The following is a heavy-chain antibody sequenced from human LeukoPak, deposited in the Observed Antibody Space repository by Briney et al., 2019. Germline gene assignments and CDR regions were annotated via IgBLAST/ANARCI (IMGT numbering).Heavy chain of an antibody. J-gene: IGHJ4*02. CDR2: INSDGKTT. Sequence: GGSLRLSCAASGFTFSDYSMNWVRQAPGKGLEDLSYINSDGKTTWYADSVKGRFTASRDNAKNSLYLQMNSLRVEDTAVYYCAKDYTSSTSCSFDYWGQGTLVTVSS. D-gene: IGHD2-2*01. CDR3: AKDYTSSTSCSFDY. V-gene: IGHV3-48*01. CDR1: GFTFSDYS.